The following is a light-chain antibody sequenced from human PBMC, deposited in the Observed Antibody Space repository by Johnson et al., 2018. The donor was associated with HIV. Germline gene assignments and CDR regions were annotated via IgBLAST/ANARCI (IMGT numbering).Light chain of an antibody. CDR3: GTWDSSLSAPV. Sequence: QPVLTQPPSVSAAPGQKVTISCSGSTSNIGKSYVSWYQQLPGTAPKLLIYENNKRPSGIPDRFSGSKYGTSATLGITGLQPGDEADYYCGTWDSSLSAPVFGTGTKVTVL. CDR1: TSNIGKSY. J-gene: IGLJ1*01. CDR2: ENN. V-gene: IGLV1-51*02.